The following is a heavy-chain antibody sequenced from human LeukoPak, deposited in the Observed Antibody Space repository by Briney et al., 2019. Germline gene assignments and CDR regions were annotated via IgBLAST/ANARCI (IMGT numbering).Heavy chain of an antibody. CDR1: GGSISSGGYY. V-gene: IGHV4-31*03. CDR3: ASYGSGWYFDL. Sequence: SETLSLTCTVSGGSISSGGYYWSWIRQHPGKGLEWIGFIYDSGSTYYKPSLRSRVTISGDTSKNQFSLKVTSVSDADTAVYYCASYGSGWYFDLWGRGTLVTVSS. J-gene: IGHJ2*01. D-gene: IGHD3-10*01. CDR2: IYDSGST.